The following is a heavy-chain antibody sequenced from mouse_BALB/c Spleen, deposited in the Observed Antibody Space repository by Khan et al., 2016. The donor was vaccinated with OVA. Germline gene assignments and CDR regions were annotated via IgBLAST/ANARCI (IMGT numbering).Heavy chain of an antibody. D-gene: IGHD3-2*02. CDR1: GYIFTSYW. Sequence: QVQLKESGAELVRPGASVKLSCKTSGYIFTSYWIHWVKQRSGQGLEWIARIYPGNDNSYYNEKFKDKATLTADKSSSTAYMQLSSLKSEDSDVYCCAREEALYHFDHWGQGTTLTVSS. CDR2: IYPGNDNS. V-gene: IGHV1-76*01. J-gene: IGHJ2*01. CDR3: AREEALYHFDH.